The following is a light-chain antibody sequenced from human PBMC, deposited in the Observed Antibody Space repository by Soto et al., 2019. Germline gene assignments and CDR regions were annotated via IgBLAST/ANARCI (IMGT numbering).Light chain of an antibody. CDR1: SNDIGRYKF. J-gene: IGLJ3*02. CDR2: EVS. Sequence: QSALTQPASVSGSPGQSITISCTGTSNDIGRYKFVSWYQQYPDKAPKLMIYEVSNRPPGVSDRFSGSKSGKTASLTISGLQAEDEADYYCSSYTSSTTWVFGGGTKVTVL. CDR3: SSYTSSTTWV. V-gene: IGLV2-14*01.